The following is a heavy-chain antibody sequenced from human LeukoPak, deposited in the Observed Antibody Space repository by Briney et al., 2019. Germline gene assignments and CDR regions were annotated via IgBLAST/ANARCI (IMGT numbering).Heavy chain of an antibody. J-gene: IGHJ4*02. Sequence: ASVTDSFMASGYTFTGYYMHWVRPAPGQGGEWMGWINPNSGGTNYAQKLQGRFTMPRDTSISTAYMELSRLRSDDTAVYYCAREVVTRSFDYWGQGTLVTVSS. CDR3: AREVVTRSFDY. CDR2: INPNSGGT. V-gene: IGHV1-2*02. CDR1: GYTFTGYY. D-gene: IGHD4-23*01.